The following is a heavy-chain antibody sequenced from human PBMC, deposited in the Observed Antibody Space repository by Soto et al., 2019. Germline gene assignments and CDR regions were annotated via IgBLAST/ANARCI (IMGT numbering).Heavy chain of an antibody. CDR3: ASDAAAGLKF. V-gene: IGHV3-74*01. D-gene: IGHD6-13*01. CDR2: INSDASII. Sequence: PGGSLRLSCAASGFTFSSYAMHWVRQAPGKGLVWVSHINSDASIINYADSVKGRFTISRDNARNTLYLQMNSLRVDDKAIYYCASDAAAGLKFWGQGTLVTVSS. J-gene: IGHJ4*02. CDR1: GFTFSSYA.